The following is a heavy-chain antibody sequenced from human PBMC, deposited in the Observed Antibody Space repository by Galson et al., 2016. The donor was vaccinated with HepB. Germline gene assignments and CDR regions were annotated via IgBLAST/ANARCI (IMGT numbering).Heavy chain of an antibody. CDR2: ISGGGSRA. J-gene: IGHJ4*02. Sequence: SLRLSCAASGFSFNTYAMSWVRQVPGKGLEWVSSISGGGSRAYYIDSVRGRFTISRDASKSTLYLQMNSLTAEDTAVYFCASLTTLFYGSGTYLDYWGQGTLVTVSS. V-gene: IGHV3-23*01. D-gene: IGHD3-10*01. CDR3: ASLTTLFYGSGTYLDY. CDR1: GFSFNTYA.